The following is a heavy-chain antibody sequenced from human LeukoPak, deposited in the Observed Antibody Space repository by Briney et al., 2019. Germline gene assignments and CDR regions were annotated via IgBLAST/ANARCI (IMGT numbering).Heavy chain of an antibody. CDR1: GFTFSTYW. Sequence: PGGSLRLSCAASGFTFSTYWMHCVRQALGKGLVWVSRINSDGSSTNNADSVKGRFTISRDNAKNTLYLQMNSLRAEDKAVYCCASPKSGYSYASFDYWGPGTLVTVSS. CDR3: ASPKSGYSYASFDY. CDR2: INSDGSST. D-gene: IGHD5-18*01. J-gene: IGHJ4*02. V-gene: IGHV3-74*01.